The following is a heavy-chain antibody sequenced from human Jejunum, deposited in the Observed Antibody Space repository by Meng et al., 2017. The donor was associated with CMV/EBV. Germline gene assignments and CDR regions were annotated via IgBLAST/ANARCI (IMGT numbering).Heavy chain of an antibody. V-gene: IGHV4-4*07. CDR3: ARDGGLDCGGDCYFDH. CDR1: GVSIRSYY. Sequence: QMQLQESGSGLVKPSETLSLICTVSGVSIRSYYWSWIRLPAGKGLEWIGRIYTSGSTNYNPSLKSRVTMSLDTPKNQFSLKLTSVTAADTALYFCARDGGLDCGGDCYFDHWGQGILVTVSS. CDR2: IYTSGST. J-gene: IGHJ4*02. D-gene: IGHD2-21*02.